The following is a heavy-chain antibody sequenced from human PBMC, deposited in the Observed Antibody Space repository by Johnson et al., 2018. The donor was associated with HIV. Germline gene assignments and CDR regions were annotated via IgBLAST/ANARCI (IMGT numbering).Heavy chain of an antibody. CDR1: GFTFSSYG. J-gene: IGHJ3*02. CDR2: ISYNGSNK. D-gene: IGHD2-8*01. V-gene: IGHV3-30*18. CDR3: AKSTQANILRGSGPYGAFDI. Sequence: QVQLVESGGGVVQPGRSLRLSCAASGFTFSSYGMHWVRQAPGKGLEWVAVISYNGSNKYYADSVKGRFTISRDNAKNTMYVQMNSLRAEDTAVYYCAKSTQANILRGSGPYGAFDIWGQGTMVTVSS.